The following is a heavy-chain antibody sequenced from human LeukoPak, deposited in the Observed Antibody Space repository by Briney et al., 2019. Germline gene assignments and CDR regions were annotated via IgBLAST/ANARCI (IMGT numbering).Heavy chain of an antibody. V-gene: IGHV3-30*02. J-gene: IGHJ4*02. CDR1: GVTFYSFG. D-gene: IGHD4-17*01. Sequence: GRTLRLSCATSGVTFYSFGIHWVRQASGKGREWVAFIRHDGTNKFYADSVRGRFTISRDNSKNTLHLQMNSLRVDDTAVYYCAKGPTVIKSADSWGQGTLVAVSS. CDR2: IRHDGTNK. CDR3: AKGPTVIKSADS.